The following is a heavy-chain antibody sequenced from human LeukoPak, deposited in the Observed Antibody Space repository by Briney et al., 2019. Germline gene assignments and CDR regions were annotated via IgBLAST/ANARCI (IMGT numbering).Heavy chain of an antibody. CDR2: INHSGST. D-gene: IGHD2-21*02. CDR3: ARATARPLDY. CDR1: GGSFSGYY. J-gene: IGHJ4*02. V-gene: IGHV4-34*01. Sequence: PSETLSLTCAVYGGSFSGYYWSWIRQPPGKGLEWIGEINHSGSTNYNPSLKSRVTISVDTSKNQLSLKLSSVTAADTAVYYCARATARPLDYWGQGTLVTVSS.